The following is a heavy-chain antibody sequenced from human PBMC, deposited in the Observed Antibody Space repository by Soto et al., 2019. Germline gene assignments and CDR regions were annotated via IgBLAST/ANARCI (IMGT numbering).Heavy chain of an antibody. D-gene: IGHD5-18*01. Sequence: SETLSLTCAVYGGSFNGYYWTWIRQPPGKGLEWIGEIKHSGSTNYNPSLKSRVTISVDTSKNQFSLNLTSVTAADTAVYYCARGTFRGYSYGYYFDYWGQGALVTVSS. CDR2: IKHSGST. CDR1: GGSFNGYY. J-gene: IGHJ4*02. V-gene: IGHV4-34*01. CDR3: ARGTFRGYSYGYYFDY.